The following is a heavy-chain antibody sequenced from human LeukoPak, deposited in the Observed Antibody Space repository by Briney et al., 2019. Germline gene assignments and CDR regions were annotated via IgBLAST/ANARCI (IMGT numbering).Heavy chain of an antibody. D-gene: IGHD6-6*01. J-gene: IGHJ4*02. CDR1: SDSISRYY. V-gene: IGHV4-59*01. CDR2: IYYNGGT. Sequence: PSETLSLTCTVTSDSISRYYWSWIRQPPGKGLEWIGYIYYNGGTKYNPSLESRVTISRDTSKNQFSLTVTSVTAADTAVYYCARSRYGSSFDSWGQGTLVTVPS. CDR3: ARSRYGSSFDS.